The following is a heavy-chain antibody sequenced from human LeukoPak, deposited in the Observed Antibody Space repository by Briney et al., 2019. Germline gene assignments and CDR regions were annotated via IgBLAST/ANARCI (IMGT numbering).Heavy chain of an antibody. D-gene: IGHD3-9*01. CDR3: ARAYFGSGFDS. Sequence: RPGGSLRLSCTASPFTFSGYWMHWVRQAPGKGLVWVSRINSDGYSITYAVSVKGRFTISRDNAKNTLYLQMNSLIVEDTAVYFCARAYFGSGFDSWGQGTLVTVSS. CDR2: INSDGYSI. J-gene: IGHJ5*01. CDR1: PFTFSGYW. V-gene: IGHV3-74*03.